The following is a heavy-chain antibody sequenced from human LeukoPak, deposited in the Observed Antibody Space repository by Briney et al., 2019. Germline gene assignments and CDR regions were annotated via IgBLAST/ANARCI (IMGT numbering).Heavy chain of an antibody. CDR3: ASSRVYFDY. CDR2: IRSKTNNYAT. J-gene: IGHJ4*02. D-gene: IGHD6-6*01. V-gene: IGHV3-73*01. CDR1: GFTFSDSA. Sequence: PPGGSLRRSCAASGFTFSDSAIHWVRQASGKGLEWVGRIRSKTNNYATAYAASVKGRFTISRDDSNNTAYLQMNSLKTEDTAVYYCASSRVYFDYWGQGTLVTVSS.